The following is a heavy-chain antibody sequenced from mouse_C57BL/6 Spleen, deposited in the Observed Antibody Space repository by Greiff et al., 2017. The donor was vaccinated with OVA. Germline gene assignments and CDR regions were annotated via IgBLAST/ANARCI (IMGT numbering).Heavy chain of an antibody. D-gene: IGHD1-1*01. CDR3: ARREYYYGSSPSYYAMDY. J-gene: IGHJ4*01. CDR1: GFTFSDYG. Sequence: EVQLVESGGGLVKPGGSLKLSCAASGFTFSDYGMHWVRQAPEKGLEWVAYISSGSSTIYYADTVKGRFTISRDNAKNTLFLQMTSLRSEDTAMYYCARREYYYGSSPSYYAMDYWGQGTSVTVSS. CDR2: ISSGSSTI. V-gene: IGHV5-17*01.